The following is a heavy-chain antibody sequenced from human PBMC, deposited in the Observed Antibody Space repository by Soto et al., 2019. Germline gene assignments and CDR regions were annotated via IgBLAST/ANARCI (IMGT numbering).Heavy chain of an antibody. CDR2: IHYSGST. CDR3: ARWTVPRIFLAFDI. CDR1: GGFISSGGNY. V-gene: IGHV4-31*03. Sequence: SETLSLTCTVSGGFISSGGNYLSCIRQNPGKGLEWIGYIHYSGSTYYNPSLKSRVTISVDTSKNQFSLKLSSVTAADTAVYYCARWTVPRIFLAFDIWGQGTMVP. D-gene: IGHD3-3*02. J-gene: IGHJ3*02.